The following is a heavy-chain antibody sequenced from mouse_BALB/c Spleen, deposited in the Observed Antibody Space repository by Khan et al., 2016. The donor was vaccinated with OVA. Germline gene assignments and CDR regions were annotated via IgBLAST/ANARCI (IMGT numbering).Heavy chain of an antibody. J-gene: IGHJ2*01. CDR1: GYSFTSGYG. CDR2: ISYSGST. Sequence: EVQLQESGPGLVKPSQSLSLTCTVTGYSFTSGYGWNWLRQFPGNILEWMGYISYSGSTNYNPSLKSRISITRDTTKNKFFMQLNSVTTEDTATYYCARKARIEYWGQGTTVTVSS. CDR3: ARKARIEY. V-gene: IGHV3-2*02. D-gene: IGHD3-2*02.